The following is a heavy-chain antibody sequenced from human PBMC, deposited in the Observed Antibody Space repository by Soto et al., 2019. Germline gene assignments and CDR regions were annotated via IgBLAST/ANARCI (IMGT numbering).Heavy chain of an antibody. V-gene: IGHV1-3*01. CDR2: INAGNGNT. CDR1: GYTFTSYA. CDR3: ARDLGYCSSTSCHSEAFDI. Sequence: ASVKVSCKASGYTFTSYAMHWVRQAPGQRLERMGWINAGNGNTKYSQKFQGRVTITRDTSASTAYMELSSLRSEDTAVYYCARDLGYCSSTSCHSEAFDIWGQGTMVTVSS. J-gene: IGHJ3*02. D-gene: IGHD2-2*01.